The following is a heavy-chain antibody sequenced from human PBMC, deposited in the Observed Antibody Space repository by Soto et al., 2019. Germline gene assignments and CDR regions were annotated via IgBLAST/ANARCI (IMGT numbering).Heavy chain of an antibody. V-gene: IGHV4-39*01. CDR3: ARLVAKYGRYSGWLHX. D-gene: IGHD2-15*01. CDR2: MNHSGST. CDR1: GGSISSSSHY. Sequence: SETLSLTFTVSGGSISSSSHYWDWIRQPPGKGVELIGAMNHSGSTYYDPSLKSRVTISVDTSKNQFSLRLSSGTAADTAFYYCARLVAKYGRYSGWLHXWGQGALVTVSX. J-gene: IGHJ5*02.